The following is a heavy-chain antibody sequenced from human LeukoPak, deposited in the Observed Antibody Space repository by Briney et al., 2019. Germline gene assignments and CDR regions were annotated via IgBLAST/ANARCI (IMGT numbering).Heavy chain of an antibody. CDR2: ISVSGVST. V-gene: IGHV3-23*01. Sequence: GGSLRLSCAASGFTFSSYAMSWVRQAPGKGLEWVSGISVSGVSTYYGDSVKGRFTISRDNSKNTLYLQMNSLRAGDTAIYYCAREHWDFDYWGQGTLVTVSS. CDR3: AREHWDFDY. CDR1: GFTFSSYA. J-gene: IGHJ4*02. D-gene: IGHD7-27*01.